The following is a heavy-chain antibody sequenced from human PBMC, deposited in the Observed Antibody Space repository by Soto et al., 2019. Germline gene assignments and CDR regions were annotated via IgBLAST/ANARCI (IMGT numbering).Heavy chain of an antibody. CDR3: ARRGSGSYYDY. D-gene: IGHD1-26*01. Sequence: EVQLLESGGGLVQPGGSLRLSCAASGFTFRSYAMRWVRQAPVKGLEWVSAISGSGDSTYYADSVKGRVTISRDNSKNTLYLQMNSLRAEDTAVYYFARRGSGSYYDYWCQGTLVTVSS. V-gene: IGHV3-23*01. J-gene: IGHJ4*02. CDR2: ISGSGDST. CDR1: GFTFRSYA.